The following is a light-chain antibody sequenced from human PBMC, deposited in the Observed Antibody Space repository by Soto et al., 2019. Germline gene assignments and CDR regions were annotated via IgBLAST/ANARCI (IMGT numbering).Light chain of an antibody. CDR1: SSNIGSNT. CDR2: SNN. V-gene: IGLV1-44*01. CDR3: AAWDDSLNGRYV. J-gene: IGLJ1*01. Sequence: QSVLTQPPSASGTPGQRVTISCPGSSSNIGSNTVNWYQQLPGTAPKLLIYSNNQRPSGVPDRFSGSKSGTSASLAISGLQSEDEADYYCAAWDDSLNGRYVFGTGTKLTVL.